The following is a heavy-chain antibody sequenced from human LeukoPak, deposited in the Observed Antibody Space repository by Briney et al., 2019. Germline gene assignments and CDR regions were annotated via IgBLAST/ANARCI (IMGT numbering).Heavy chain of an antibody. CDR2: IYYSGST. J-gene: IGHJ4*02. V-gene: IGHV4-39*01. D-gene: IGHD3-3*01. Sequence: PSETLSLTCTVSGGSISSSSYYWGWIRQPPGKGLEWIGSIYYSGSTYYNPSLKSRVTISVDTSKNQFSLKLSSVTAADTAAYYCARHLPDYDFWSGYYSPLDYWGQGTLVTVSS. CDR1: GGSISSSSYY. CDR3: ARHLPDYDFWSGYYSPLDY.